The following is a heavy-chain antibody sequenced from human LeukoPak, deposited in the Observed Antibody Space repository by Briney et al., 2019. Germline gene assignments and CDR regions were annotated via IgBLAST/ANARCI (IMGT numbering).Heavy chain of an antibody. CDR1: GFTFSSYA. CDR3: ARTQSSVSYYIWDAFDI. J-gene: IGHJ3*02. V-gene: IGHV3-30*04. D-gene: IGHD3-10*01. CDR2: ISYDGSNK. Sequence: GGSLRLSCAASGFTFSSYAMHWVRQAPGKGLEWVAVISYDGSNKYYADSVKGRFTISRDNSKNTLYLQMNSLRAEDTAVYYCARTQSSVSYYIWDAFDIWGQGTMVTVSS.